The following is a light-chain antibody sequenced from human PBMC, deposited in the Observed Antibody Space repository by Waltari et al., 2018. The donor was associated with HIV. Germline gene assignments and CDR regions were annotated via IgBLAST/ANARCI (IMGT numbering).Light chain of an antibody. CDR2: ENK. V-gene: IGLV1-44*01. CDR3: AAWDDSLNGYV. Sequence: QSVLTQPPSASGAPGQRVTISCSGRSSNIGSNTVNCYQQLPGPAPKLLTYENKQRPSGVPDRVSGSKSGTSASLGISGLQSEDEADYYCAAWDDSLNGYVFGTGTKVTVL. CDR1: SSNIGSNT. J-gene: IGLJ1*01.